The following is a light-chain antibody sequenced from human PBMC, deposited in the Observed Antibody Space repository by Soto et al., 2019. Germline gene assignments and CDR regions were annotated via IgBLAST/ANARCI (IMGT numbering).Light chain of an antibody. V-gene: IGKV3-11*01. J-gene: IGKJ1*01. CDR3: QQRSNWSPWT. CDR2: DAS. Sequence: EILLTQSPATLSLSPGERATLSCRASQSVSSYLAWYQQKPGQAPRLLIYDASNMATGIPPRFSGSGSGTDFILPIISREHDDVAASYCQQRSNWSPWTFGQGTKVEI. CDR1: QSVSSY.